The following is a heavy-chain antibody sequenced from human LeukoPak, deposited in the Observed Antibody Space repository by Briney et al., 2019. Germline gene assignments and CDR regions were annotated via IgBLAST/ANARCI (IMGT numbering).Heavy chain of an antibody. CDR2: ISSSGITI. CDR3: TTEFKELGSFFYSYYMDV. V-gene: IGHV3-48*03. CDR1: GFLFSSFE. D-gene: IGHD3-10*01. Sequence: GGSLRLSCAASGFLFSSFEVNWVRQAPGKGLEWVSYISSSGITIYYADSVKGRFTISRDNAKNSLYLQMDSLKSDDTAMYYCTTEFKELGSFFYSYYMDVWGTGTTVTISS. J-gene: IGHJ6*03.